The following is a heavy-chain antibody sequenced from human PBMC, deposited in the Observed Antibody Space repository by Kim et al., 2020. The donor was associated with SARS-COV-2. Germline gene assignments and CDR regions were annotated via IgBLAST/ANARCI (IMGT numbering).Heavy chain of an antibody. Sequence: SETLSLTCAVYGGSFSGYYWSWIRQPPGKGLEWIGEINHSGSTNYNPSLKSRATISVDTSKNQFSLKLSSVTAADTAVYYCARLVSSSWFFDYWGQGTLVTVSS. CDR1: GGSFSGYY. D-gene: IGHD6-13*01. CDR3: ARLVSSSWFFDY. J-gene: IGHJ4*02. V-gene: IGHV4-34*01. CDR2: INHSGST.